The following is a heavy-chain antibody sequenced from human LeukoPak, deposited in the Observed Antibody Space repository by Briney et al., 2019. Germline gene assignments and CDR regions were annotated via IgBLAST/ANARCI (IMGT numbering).Heavy chain of an antibody. CDR2: INHSGST. V-gene: IGHV4-34*01. CDR3: ARGYCSGGSCYSSPAY. J-gene: IGHJ4*02. D-gene: IGHD2-15*01. Sequence: PSETLSLTCAVYGGSFSGYYWSWIRQPPGKGLEWIGEINHSGSTNYNPSLKSRVTISVDTSKNQFSLKLSSVTAADTAVYYCARGYCSGGSCYSSPAYWGQGILVTVSS. CDR1: GGSFSGYY.